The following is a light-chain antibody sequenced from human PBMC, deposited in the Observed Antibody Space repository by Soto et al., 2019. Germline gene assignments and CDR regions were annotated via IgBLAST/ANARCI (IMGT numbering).Light chain of an antibody. J-gene: IGKJ4*01. CDR1: QSISRW. V-gene: IGKV1-33*01. Sequence: DIQMTQSPSTLSASVGDRVTITCRASQSISRWLAWYQQKPGKAPKLLIYDASNLETGVPSRFSGSGSGTDFTFTISSLQPEDIATYYCQQYDNLLTFGGGTKVEIK. CDR2: DAS. CDR3: QQYDNLLT.